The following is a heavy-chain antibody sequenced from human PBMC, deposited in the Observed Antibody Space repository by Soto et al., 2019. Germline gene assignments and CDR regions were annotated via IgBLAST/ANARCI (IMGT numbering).Heavy chain of an antibody. CDR2: IYYSGST. V-gene: IGHV4-31*03. CDR1: GGSISSGGYY. CDR3: ARSRAHYLSLHFDY. Sequence: QVQLQESGPGLVKPSQTLSLTCTVSGGSISSGGYYWSWIRQHPGKGLEWIGYIYYSGSTYYNPSLKIRVTISVDTSKNQFSLKLSSVTAADTAVYYCARSRAHYLSLHFDYWGQGTLVTVSS. J-gene: IGHJ4*02. D-gene: IGHD3-10*01.